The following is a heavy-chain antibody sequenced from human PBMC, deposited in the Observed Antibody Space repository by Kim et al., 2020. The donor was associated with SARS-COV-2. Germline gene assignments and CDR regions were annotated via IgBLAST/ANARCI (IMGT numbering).Heavy chain of an antibody. CDR2: IYYSGST. V-gene: IGHV4-39*01. Sequence: SETLSLTCTVSGGSISSSSYYWGWIRQPPGKGLEWIGSIYYSGSTYYNPSLKSRVTISVDTSKNQFSLKLSSVTAADTAVYYCATQMTTVTMIDYWGQGTLVTVSS. J-gene: IGHJ4*02. CDR1: GGSISSSSYY. CDR3: ATQMTTVTMIDY. D-gene: IGHD4-17*01.